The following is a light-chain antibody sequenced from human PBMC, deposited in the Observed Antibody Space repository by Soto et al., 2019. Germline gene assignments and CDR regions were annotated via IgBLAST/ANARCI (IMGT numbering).Light chain of an antibody. J-gene: IGLJ1*01. CDR3: SSYTSTSSYV. CDR2: EVS. V-gene: IGLV2-14*01. CDR1: SSDIGDYNY. Sequence: QSALTQPASVSGSPGQSITISCTGTSSDIGDYNYVSWYQQHPGKAPKLMIYEVSNRPSGISNRFSGSKSGNTASLTISGLQPDDEADYYCSSYTSTSSYVFGTGTKVTV.